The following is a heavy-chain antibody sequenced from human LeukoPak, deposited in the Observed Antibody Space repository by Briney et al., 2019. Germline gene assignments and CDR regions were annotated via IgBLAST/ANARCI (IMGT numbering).Heavy chain of an antibody. D-gene: IGHD2-2*02. V-gene: IGHV3-23*01. CDR2: ISGSGVST. CDR3: AKDQFSYCSSTSCYIPGY. J-gene: IGHJ4*02. CDR1: RFTFSTYG. Sequence: PGGSLRLSCAPSRFTFSTYGMSCVRQAPGKGLEWVSAISGSGVSTYYADSVKGRFTISRDNSKNTLYLQMNSLRAEDTAVYYCAKDQFSYCSSTSCYIPGYWGQGTLVTVSS.